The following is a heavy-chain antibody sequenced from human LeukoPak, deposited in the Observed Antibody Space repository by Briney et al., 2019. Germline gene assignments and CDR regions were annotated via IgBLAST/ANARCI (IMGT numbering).Heavy chain of an antibody. CDR1: GGSISSGSYY. D-gene: IGHD3-22*01. Sequence: SQTLSLTCTVSGGSISSGSYYWSWIRQPAGKGLEWIGRIYTSGSTNYNPSLKSRVTISVDTSKNQFSLKLGSVTAADTAVYYCARFGSSGYLLPTTTDYWGQGTLVTVSS. V-gene: IGHV4-61*02. CDR2: IYTSGST. CDR3: ARFGSSGYLLPTTTDY. J-gene: IGHJ4*02.